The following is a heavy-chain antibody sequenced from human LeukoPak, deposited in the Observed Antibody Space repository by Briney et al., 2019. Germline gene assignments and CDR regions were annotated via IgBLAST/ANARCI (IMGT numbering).Heavy chain of an antibody. V-gene: IGHV3-33*06. Sequence: GRSLRLSCAASGFTFSSYGMHWVRQAPGKGLEWVAVIGNDGSNKYYADSVKGRFTISRDNSKNTLDLQMNSLRAEDTAVYYCAKSRPFVGDYYYYYGMDVWGQGTTVTVSS. CDR2: IGNDGSNK. D-gene: IGHD2-21*01. CDR3: AKSRPFVGDYYYYYGMDV. J-gene: IGHJ6*02. CDR1: GFTFSSYG.